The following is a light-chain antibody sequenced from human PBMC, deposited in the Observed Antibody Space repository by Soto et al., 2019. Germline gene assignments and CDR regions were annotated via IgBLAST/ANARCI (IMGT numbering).Light chain of an antibody. Sequence: DIPLTQSPSFLSASVGDRVTITCRASQDISSHLAWYQQIPGKGPKLLIYAASTLQSGVPFRFSGSGSGTEFTLAISSLQPEDFATYYCQQVNGYPHTFGQGTKLEIK. CDR1: QDISSH. J-gene: IGKJ2*01. V-gene: IGKV1-9*01. CDR3: QQVNGYPHT. CDR2: AAS.